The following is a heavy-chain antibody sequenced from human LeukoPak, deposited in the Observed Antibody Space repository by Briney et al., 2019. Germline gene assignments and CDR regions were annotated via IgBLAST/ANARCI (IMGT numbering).Heavy chain of an antibody. D-gene: IGHD5-12*01. CDR1: GDSVSSNSAA. CDR2: TYYRSKWYN. CDR3: AMGGYDPDWFDP. J-gene: IGHJ5*02. V-gene: IGHV6-1*01. Sequence: SQTLSLTCALSGDSVSSNSAAWNWLRQSPSRGLEWLGRTYYRSKWYNDYAVSVKSRITINPDTSKNQFSLQLNSVTPEDTAVYYCAMGGYDPDWFDPWGQGTLVTVSS.